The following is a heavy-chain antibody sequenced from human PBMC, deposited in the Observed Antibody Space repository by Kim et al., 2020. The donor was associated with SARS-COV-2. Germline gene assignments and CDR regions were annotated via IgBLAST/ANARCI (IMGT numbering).Heavy chain of an antibody. J-gene: IGHJ4*02. CDR1: GFTFSSYG. Sequence: GGSLRLSCAASGFTFSSYGMHWVRQAPGKGLEWVAVISYDGSNKYYADSVKGRFTISRDNSKNTLYLQMNSLRAEDTAVYYCATVSVAGTYYFDYWGQGTLVTVSS. D-gene: IGHD6-19*01. V-gene: IGHV3-30*03. CDR3: ATVSVAGTYYFDY. CDR2: ISYDGSNK.